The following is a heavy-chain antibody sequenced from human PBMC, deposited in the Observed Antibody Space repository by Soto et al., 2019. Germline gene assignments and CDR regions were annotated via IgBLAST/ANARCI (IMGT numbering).Heavy chain of an antibody. V-gene: IGHV4-31*11. D-gene: IGHD2-2*01. Sequence: QVQLQESGPGLVRPSQTLSLTCAVSGGSLSSGNFYWNWIRQHPGKGLEWIGYIYYSGSTSYNPSLNSRVTISVDPSNNQFSLKLGSVTAADTAVYYCAREVPAAMGGVPYYYMDVWGKGTTVTVSS. CDR3: AREVPAAMGGVPYYYMDV. CDR1: GGSLSSGNFY. J-gene: IGHJ6*03. CDR2: IYYSGST.